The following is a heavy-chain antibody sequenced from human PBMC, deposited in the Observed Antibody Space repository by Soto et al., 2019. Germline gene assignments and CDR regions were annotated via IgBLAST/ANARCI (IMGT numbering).Heavy chain of an antibody. J-gene: IGHJ3*02. V-gene: IGHV3-30*18. CDR1: GFTFRRYG. D-gene: IGHD2-2*01. CDR3: AKWGYCSSTSCSDSCCWYAFDI. CDR2: ISYDVGNT. Sequence: GSLRLSCAASGFTFRRYGMHWVRPAPGEGLERVADISYDVGNTYDADSVKGSFTISRDISKNTRNLQLKILRAEDTAVYYCAKWGYCSSTSCSDSCCWYAFDIWGQGTMVTVSS.